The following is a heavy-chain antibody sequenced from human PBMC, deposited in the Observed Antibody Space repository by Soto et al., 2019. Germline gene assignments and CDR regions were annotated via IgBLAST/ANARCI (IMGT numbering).Heavy chain of an antibody. V-gene: IGHV4-34*01. J-gene: IGHJ4*02. CDR2: INHSGST. CDR1: GGSFSGYY. Sequence: XETLSLTCAVYGGSFSGYYWSWIRQPPGKGLEWIGEINHSGSTNYNPSLKSRVTISVDTSKNQFSLKLSSVTAADTAVYYCARRSLDPTVSYFDYWGQGTLVTVSS. D-gene: IGHD4-17*01. CDR3: ARRSLDPTVSYFDY.